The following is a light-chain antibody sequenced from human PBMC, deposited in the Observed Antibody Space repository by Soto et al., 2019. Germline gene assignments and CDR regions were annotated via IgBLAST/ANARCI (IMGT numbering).Light chain of an antibody. V-gene: IGKV1-5*03. J-gene: IGKJ1*01. CDR1: QSISSW. CDR3: QQYNSYPWT. Sequence: DIQITQYPSTLSASIGDKVTITCRATQSISSWLAWYQHKPGEAPKLVIYKASSLESGVPSRFSGSGSGTEFTLTISSLQPDDFATYYCQQYNSYPWTFGQGTKVDI. CDR2: KAS.